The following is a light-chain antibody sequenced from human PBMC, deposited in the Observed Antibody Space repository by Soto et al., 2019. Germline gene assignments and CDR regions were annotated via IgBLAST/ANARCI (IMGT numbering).Light chain of an antibody. CDR3: QQRAARPLT. CDR2: EAS. Sequence: EIVLTQSPATLSLSPGESATLSCRASQIIYTSLAWYQHKPGQAPTLLFYEASIRATGLPARFSGSGSGTDFTLTISGLEPEDFAVYYCQQRAARPLTFGGGTKVDIK. J-gene: IGKJ4*01. CDR1: QIIYTS. V-gene: IGKV3-11*01.